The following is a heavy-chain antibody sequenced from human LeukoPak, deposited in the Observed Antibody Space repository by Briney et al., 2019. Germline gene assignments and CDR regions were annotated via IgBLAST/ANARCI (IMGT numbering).Heavy chain of an antibody. D-gene: IGHD3-16*02. Sequence: SETLSLTCTVSGGSISSYYWSWIRQPPGTGLEWIGYIYYSGSTNYNPSLKSRVTISVDTSKNQFSLKLSSVTAADTAVYYCARAPYRDDAFDIWGQGTMVTVSS. CDR2: IYYSGST. V-gene: IGHV4-59*01. CDR3: ARAPYRDDAFDI. J-gene: IGHJ3*02. CDR1: GGSISSYY.